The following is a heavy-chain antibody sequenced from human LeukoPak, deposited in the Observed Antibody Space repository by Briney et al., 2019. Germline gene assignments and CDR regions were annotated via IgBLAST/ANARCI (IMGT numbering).Heavy chain of an antibody. D-gene: IGHD2-21*01. J-gene: IGHJ3*02. CDR1: GGSFSGYY. CDR3: ARTAGGVEDAFDI. V-gene: IGHV4-34*01. CDR2: INHSGST. Sequence: PSETLSLTCAVYGGSFSGYYWSWIRQPPGKGLEWIGEINHSGSTNYNSSLKSRVTISVDTSKNQFSLKLSSVTAADTAVYYCARTAGGVEDAFDIWAKGQWSPSLQ.